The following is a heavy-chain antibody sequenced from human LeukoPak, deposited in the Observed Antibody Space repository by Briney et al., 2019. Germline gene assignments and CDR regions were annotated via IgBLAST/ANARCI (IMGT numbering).Heavy chain of an antibody. J-gene: IGHJ4*02. CDR3: SKMGGFPPPPAQNDY. D-gene: IGHD3-10*01. Sequence: GGSLRLSCAASGFTFSNYGMSWVRQAPGKGLEWVSAISGGGGITYYADSVMGRFTISRDNSKNTLYLQMNSLKAEDTAVYYCSKMGGFPPPPAQNDYWGQGTLVTVSS. V-gene: IGHV3-23*01. CDR2: ISGGGGIT. CDR1: GFTFSNYG.